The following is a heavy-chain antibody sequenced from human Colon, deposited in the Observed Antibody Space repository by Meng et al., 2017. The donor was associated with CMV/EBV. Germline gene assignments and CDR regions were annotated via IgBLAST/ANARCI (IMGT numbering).Heavy chain of an antibody. Sequence: GGSLRLSGAASGFTFSSYWMHWVRQAPGKGLVWVSRINSDGSSTSYADSVKGRFTISRDNAKNTLYLQMNSLRAEDTAGYYCARAPVIYCSGGSCYAYYYYGMDVWGQGTTVTVSS. CDR3: ARAPVIYCSGGSCYAYYYYGMDV. D-gene: IGHD2-15*01. CDR1: GFTFSSYW. CDR2: INSDGSST. V-gene: IGHV3-74*01. J-gene: IGHJ6*02.